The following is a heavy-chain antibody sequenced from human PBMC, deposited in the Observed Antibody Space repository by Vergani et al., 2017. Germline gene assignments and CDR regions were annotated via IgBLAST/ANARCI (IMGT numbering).Heavy chain of an antibody. Sequence: DVHLAESGGGFFQPGGSLRLSCSASGFSFNSYWMHWVRQVPGKGLLWVSRIKSEGSITAYADAVKGRFTISRDNAQKTLYLQMNSLGVEDTGVYYCARARCIETCYMSNWLDSWGQGTLVTVSS. J-gene: IGHJ5*01. CDR3: ARARCIETCYMSNWLDS. CDR1: GFSFNSYW. V-gene: IGHV3-74*03. CDR2: IKSEGSIT. D-gene: IGHD3-9*01.